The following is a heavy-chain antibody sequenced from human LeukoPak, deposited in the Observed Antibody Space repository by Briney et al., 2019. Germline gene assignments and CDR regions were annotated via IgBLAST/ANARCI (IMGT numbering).Heavy chain of an antibody. CDR2: IYGGGTT. CDR3: ARVPVIAVANWFDP. CDR1: GFTVSTDH. Sequence: GGSLRLSCAASGFTVSTDHMSWVRQAPGKGLEWVSDIYGGGTTYYADSVKGRFTISRDNSKNTLYLQMNSPRAEDTAVYYCARVPVIAVANWFDPWGQGTLVTVSS. D-gene: IGHD6-19*01. V-gene: IGHV3-66*01. J-gene: IGHJ5*02.